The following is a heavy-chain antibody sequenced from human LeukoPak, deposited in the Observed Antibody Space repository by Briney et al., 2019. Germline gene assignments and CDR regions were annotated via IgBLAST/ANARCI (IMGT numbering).Heavy chain of an antibody. V-gene: IGHV1-24*01. D-gene: IGHD2-15*01. J-gene: IGHJ5*02. CDR1: GYTLTELS. CDR2: FDPEDGET. CDR3: ATNYGYCSGGSCYARWFDP. Sequence: ASVKVSCKVSGYTLTELSVHWVRQAPGKGLEWMGGFDPEDGETIYAQKFQGRVTMTEDTSTDTAYMELSSLRSEDTAVYYCATNYGYCSGGSCYARWFDPWGQGTLVTVSS.